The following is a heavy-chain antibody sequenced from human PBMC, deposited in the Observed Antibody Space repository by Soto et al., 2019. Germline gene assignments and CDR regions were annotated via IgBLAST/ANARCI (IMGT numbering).Heavy chain of an antibody. CDR1: GGSISSSSYY. CDR3: ARGEVLRNWFDP. D-gene: IGHD1-26*01. V-gene: IGHV4-39*01. Sequence: QLQLQESGPGLVKPSETLSLTCTVSGGSISSSSYYWGWIRQPPGKRLEWIGSIYYSGSTYYKPALKRRVTISVDTSNNECSLKLSSVTAADTAVYYCARGEVLRNWFDPWGQGTLVTVSS. J-gene: IGHJ5*02. CDR2: IYYSGST.